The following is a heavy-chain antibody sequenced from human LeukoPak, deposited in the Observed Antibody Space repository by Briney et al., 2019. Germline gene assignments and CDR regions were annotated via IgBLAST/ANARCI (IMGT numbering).Heavy chain of an antibody. CDR3: ARDGPYCGGVRYGDFDY. CDR1: GSTCTSYY. CDR2: VNLNGGST. D-gene: IGHD2-21*02. V-gene: IGHV1-46*01. J-gene: IGHJ4*02. Sequence: ASVTLSFNGSGSTCTSYYKHWVRQRQAQGQGLEGIVNLNGGSTSYAPKFQGRVPLTRDMSTSTVYLELSSLRSEDTAVYYCARDGPYCGGVRYGDFDYWPQGTLLPLSS.